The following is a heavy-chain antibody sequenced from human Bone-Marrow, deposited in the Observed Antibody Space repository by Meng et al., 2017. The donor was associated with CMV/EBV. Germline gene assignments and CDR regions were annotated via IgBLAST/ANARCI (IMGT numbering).Heavy chain of an antibody. CDR3: ARGVAAGRDY. J-gene: IGHJ4*02. D-gene: IGHD6-13*01. CDR1: GFTVSNSW. CDR2: IWYDGSNK. Sequence: GESLKISCVASGFTVSNSWMSWVRQAPGKGLEWVAVIWYDGSNKYYADSVKGRFTISRDNAKNTLYLQMNSLRAEDTAVYYCARGVAAGRDYWGQGMLVTVSS. V-gene: IGHV3-33*08.